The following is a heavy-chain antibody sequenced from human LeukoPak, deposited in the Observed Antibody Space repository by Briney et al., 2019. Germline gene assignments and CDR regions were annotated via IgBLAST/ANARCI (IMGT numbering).Heavy chain of an antibody. Sequence: GSLRLSCAASGFTFSSYWMSWIRQPPGKGLEWIGYIYYSGSTNYNPSLKSRVTISVDTSKNQFSLKLSSVTAADTAVYYCARRSHSSFGDYFDYWGQGTLVTVSS. J-gene: IGHJ4*02. CDR3: ARRSHSSFGDYFDY. CDR2: IYYSGST. CDR1: GFTFSSYW. V-gene: IGHV4-59*08. D-gene: IGHD6-6*01.